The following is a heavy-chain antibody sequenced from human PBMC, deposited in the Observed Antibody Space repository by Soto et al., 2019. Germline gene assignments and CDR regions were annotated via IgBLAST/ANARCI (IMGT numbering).Heavy chain of an antibody. CDR2: SSAYNGVT. V-gene: IGHV1-18*01. CDR3: ARGPRSGYCSGGSCHYFDY. CDR1: GYTFTSYG. J-gene: IGHJ4*02. D-gene: IGHD2-15*01. Sequence: QVQLVQSGGEVKKPGASVKVSCKASGYTFTSYGITWVRQAPGQGLEWMGWSSAYNGVTKYAQKFQDRVTMTTDTSTSTAYMELRSLRSEDTAVYYCARGPRSGYCSGGSCHYFDYWGQGTLVTVSS.